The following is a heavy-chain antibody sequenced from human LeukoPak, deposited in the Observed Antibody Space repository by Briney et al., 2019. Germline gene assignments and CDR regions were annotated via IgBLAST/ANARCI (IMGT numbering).Heavy chain of an antibody. Sequence: GSLRLSCAAAGFTFSSYWMHWIRQPPGKGLEWIGEINHSGSTNYNPSLKSRVTISVDTSKNQFSLKLSSVTAADTAAYYCARGAHALYAFDIWGQGTMVTVSS. CDR2: INHSGST. CDR3: ARGAHALYAFDI. J-gene: IGHJ3*02. D-gene: IGHD2-15*01. V-gene: IGHV4-34*01. CDR1: GFTFSSYW.